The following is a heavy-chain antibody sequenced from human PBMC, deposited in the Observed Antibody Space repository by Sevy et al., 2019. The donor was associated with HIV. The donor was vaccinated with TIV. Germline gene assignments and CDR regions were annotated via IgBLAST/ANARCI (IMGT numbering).Heavy chain of an antibody. J-gene: IGHJ4*02. Sequence: ASVKVSCKASGYTFTGYYMHWVRQAPGQGLEWMGWINPNSGGTNYAQKFQGRVTMTRDTSISTAYMELSRLRSDDTAVYYCARGDSVNMLRGVARDDSFDYWGQGTLVIVSS. CDR2: INPNSGGT. CDR1: GYTFTGYY. CDR3: ARGDSVNMLRGVARDDSFDY. D-gene: IGHD3-10*01. V-gene: IGHV1-2*02.